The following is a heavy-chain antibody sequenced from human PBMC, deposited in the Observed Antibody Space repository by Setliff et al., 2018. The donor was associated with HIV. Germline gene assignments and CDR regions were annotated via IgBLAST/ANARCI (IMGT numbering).Heavy chain of an antibody. Sequence: ASVKVSCKASGGTFNTYVISWLRQAPGQGLEWMGGIIPILGVANYAQKFQGRLTITADKSTNTAYMELSSLKSDDAAVYYCARGPEEGDCSGGSCYGNFDPWGQGTLVTVSS. CDR2: IIPILGVA. J-gene: IGHJ5*02. CDR3: ARGPEEGDCSGGSCYGNFDP. CDR1: GGTFNTYV. D-gene: IGHD2-15*01. V-gene: IGHV1-69*10.